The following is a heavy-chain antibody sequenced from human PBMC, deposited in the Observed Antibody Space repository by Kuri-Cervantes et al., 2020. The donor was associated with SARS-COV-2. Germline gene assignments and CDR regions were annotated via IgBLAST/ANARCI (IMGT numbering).Heavy chain of an antibody. D-gene: IGHD2-2*01. V-gene: IGHV1-2*02. Sequence: ASVKVSRKASGYTFTGYYMHWVRQAPGQGLEWMGWINPNSGGTNYAQKFQGRVTMTRDTSISTAYMELSRLRSDDTAVYYCARVLGSSTSCYWDWGQGTLVTVSS. CDR2: INPNSGGT. J-gene: IGHJ4*02. CDR3: ARVLGSSTSCYWD. CDR1: GYTFTGYY.